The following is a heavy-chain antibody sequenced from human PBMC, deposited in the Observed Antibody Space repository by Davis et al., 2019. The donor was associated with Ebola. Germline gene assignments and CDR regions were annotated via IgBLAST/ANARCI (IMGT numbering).Heavy chain of an antibody. Sequence: MPSETLSLTCTVSGGSISSYYWGWIRQPPGKGLEWIGSIYYSGSTYYNPSLKSRVTISVDTSKNQFSLKLSSVTAADTAVYYCARTSTWGYCSSTSCRPGELGYWGQGALVTVSS. V-gene: IGHV4-39*01. CDR3: ARTSTWGYCSSTSCRPGELGY. J-gene: IGHJ4*02. CDR1: GGSISSYY. D-gene: IGHD2-2*01. CDR2: IYYSGST.